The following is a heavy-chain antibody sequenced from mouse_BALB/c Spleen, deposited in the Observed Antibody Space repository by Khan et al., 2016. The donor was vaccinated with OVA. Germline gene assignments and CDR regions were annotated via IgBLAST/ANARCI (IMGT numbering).Heavy chain of an antibody. D-gene: IGHD2-12*01. CDR1: GDSITSGY. V-gene: IGHV3-8*02. Sequence: VQLKESGPSLVKPSQTLSLTCSVTGDSITSGYWNWIRKFPGNKLEYMGYIIYTGYTYYNPSLQSRISIPRHTSKNQYYLQLNSVTDEDTATSYGARSTYRYAFVYWGQGTLVTVSA. J-gene: IGHJ3*01. CDR2: IIYTGYT. CDR3: ARSTYRYAFVY.